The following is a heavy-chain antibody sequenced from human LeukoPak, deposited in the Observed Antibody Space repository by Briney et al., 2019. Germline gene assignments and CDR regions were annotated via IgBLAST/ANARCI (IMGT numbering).Heavy chain of an antibody. D-gene: IGHD3-9*01. CDR2: IYSGGST. CDR3: ARHYYDILTGYYYFDY. Sequence: GGSLRLSCAASGFTVSSNYMSWVRQAPGKGLEWVSVIYSGGSTYYADSVKGRFTISRDNSKNMLYLQMNSLRAEDTAVYYCARHYYDILTGYYYFDYWGQGTLVTVSS. J-gene: IGHJ4*02. V-gene: IGHV3-53*01. CDR1: GFTVSSNY.